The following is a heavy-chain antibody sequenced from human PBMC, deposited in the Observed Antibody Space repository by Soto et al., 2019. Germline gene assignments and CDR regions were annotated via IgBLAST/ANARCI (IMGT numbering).Heavy chain of an antibody. V-gene: IGHV3-74*01. CDR1: GFIFSRYW. J-gene: IGHJ4*02. CDR2: INNDGSGT. CDR3: VRARATAHDRGV. Sequence: GGSLRLSCEASGFIFSRYWMHWVRQAPGKGLVWVSRINNDGSGTSYADSVKGRFTISRDNAKNALYLQMRSLRVEDTAVYYCVRARATAHDRGVWGQGTMVNVSS. D-gene: IGHD3-9*01.